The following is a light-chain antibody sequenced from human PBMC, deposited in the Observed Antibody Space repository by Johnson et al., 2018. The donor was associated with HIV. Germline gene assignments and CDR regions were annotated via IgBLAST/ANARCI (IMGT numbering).Light chain of an antibody. J-gene: IGLJ1*01. CDR2: ENN. Sequence: QSVLTQPPSVSAAPGQKVTISCSGSSSNIGNNYVSWYQQLPGTAHKLLIYENNKRPSGIPDRFSGSTSGTSATLGITGLQTGDEADYYCGTWDNSLSTGGVFGTGTKVTVL. CDR3: GTWDNSLSTGGV. V-gene: IGLV1-51*02. CDR1: SSNIGNNY.